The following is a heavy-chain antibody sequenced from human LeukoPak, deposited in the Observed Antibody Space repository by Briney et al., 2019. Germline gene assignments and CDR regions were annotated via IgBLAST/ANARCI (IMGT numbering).Heavy chain of an antibody. D-gene: IGHD3-16*02. V-gene: IGHV4-4*02. CDR1: GGSISSSNW. CDR3: ARGPYDYVWGSYRPLYGMDV. J-gene: IGHJ6*02. Sequence: SGTLSLTCAVSGGSISSSNWWSWVRQPPGKGLEWIGEIYHSGSTNYNPSLKSRVTISVDKSKNQFSLKLSSVTAADTAVYYCARGPYDYVWGSYRPLYGMDVWGQGTTVTVSS. CDR2: IYHSGST.